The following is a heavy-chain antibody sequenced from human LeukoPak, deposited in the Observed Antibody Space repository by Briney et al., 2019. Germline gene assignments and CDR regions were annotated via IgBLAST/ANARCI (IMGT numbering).Heavy chain of an antibody. CDR3: ARAVYQLQFVYYYYMDV. CDR1: GGSISSSSYY. J-gene: IGHJ6*03. CDR2: IYYSGST. V-gene: IGHV4-39*01. Sequence: SETLSLTCTVSGGSISSSSYYWGWIRQPPGKGLEWIGSIYYSGSTYYNPSLKSRVTISVDTSKNQFSLKLSSVTAADTAVYHCARAVYQLQFVYYYYMDVWGKGTTVTVSS. D-gene: IGHD2-2*01.